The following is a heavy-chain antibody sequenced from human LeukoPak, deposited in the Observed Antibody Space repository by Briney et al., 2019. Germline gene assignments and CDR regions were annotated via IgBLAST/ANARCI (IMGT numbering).Heavy chain of an antibody. CDR1: GGSISSYY. Sequence: PSETLSLTCTVSGGSISSYYWSWIRQPPGKGLEWIGCIYYSGSTNYNPSLKSRVTISVDTSKNQFSLKLSSVTAADTAVYYCARDSNGRFDYWGQGTLVTVSS. CDR3: ARDSNGRFDY. J-gene: IGHJ4*02. V-gene: IGHV4-59*01. CDR2: IYYSGST. D-gene: IGHD1-26*01.